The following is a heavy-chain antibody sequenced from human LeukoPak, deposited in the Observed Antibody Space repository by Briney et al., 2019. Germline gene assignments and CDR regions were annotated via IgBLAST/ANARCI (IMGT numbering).Heavy chain of an antibody. J-gene: IGHJ4*02. CDR2: ISGSGGST. Sequence: PGGSLRLSCAASGFTFSSYAMSWVRQAPGKGLEWVSAISGSGGSTHYADSVKGRFTISRDNSKNTLYLQMNSLRAEDTAVYYCAKSLDYGDSSFDYWGQGTLVTVSS. D-gene: IGHD4-17*01. CDR3: AKSLDYGDSSFDY. V-gene: IGHV3-23*01. CDR1: GFTFSSYA.